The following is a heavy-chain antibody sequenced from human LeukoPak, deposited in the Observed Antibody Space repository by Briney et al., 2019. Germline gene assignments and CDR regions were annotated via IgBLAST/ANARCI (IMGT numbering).Heavy chain of an antibody. J-gene: IGHJ4*02. CDR2: IYYSGST. CDR3: ARAMVRGVTPFDY. CDR1: GGSISSYY. V-gene: IGHV4-59*01. Sequence: PSETLSLTCTVSGGSISSYYWSWIRQPPGKGLEWIGYIYYSGSTNYNPSLKSRVTISVDTSKNQFSLKLSSVTAADTAVYYRARAMVRGVTPFDYWGQGTLVTVSS. D-gene: IGHD3-10*01.